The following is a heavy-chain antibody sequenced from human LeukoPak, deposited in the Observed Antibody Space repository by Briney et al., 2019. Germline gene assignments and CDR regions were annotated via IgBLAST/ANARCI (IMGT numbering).Heavy chain of an antibody. CDR3: ARGQRV. CDR2: INPNSGNT. V-gene: IGHV1-8*02. Sequence: ASVKVSCKAPGYTFTGYYMHWVRQAPGQGLEWMGRINPNSGNTGYAQKFQGRVTMTRNTSISTAYMELSSLRSEDTAVYYCARGQRVWGQGTMVTVSS. J-gene: IGHJ3*01. D-gene: IGHD5-24*01. CDR1: GYTFTGYY.